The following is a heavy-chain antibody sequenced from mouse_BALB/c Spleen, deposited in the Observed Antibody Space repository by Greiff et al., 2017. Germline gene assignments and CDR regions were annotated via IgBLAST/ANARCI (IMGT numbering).Heavy chain of an antibody. CDR2: ISDGGSYT. CDR1: GFTFSDYY. V-gene: IGHV5-4*02. J-gene: IGHJ1*01. CDR3: ARGGLRLSYWYFDV. Sequence: EVKLVESGGGLVKPGGSLKLSCAASGFTFSDYYMYWVRQTPEKRLEWVATISDGGSYTYYPDSVKGRFTISRDNAKNNLYLQMSSLKSEDTAMYYCARGGLRLSYWYFDVWGAGTTVTVSS. D-gene: IGHD2-4*01.